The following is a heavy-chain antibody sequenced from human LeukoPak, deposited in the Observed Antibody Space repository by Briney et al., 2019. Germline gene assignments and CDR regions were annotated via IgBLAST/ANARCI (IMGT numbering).Heavy chain of an antibody. CDR2: INPNSGGT. CDR3: ARDADIVVVPAANGVDY. V-gene: IGHV1-2*02. CDR1: AYTFTGYY. D-gene: IGHD2-2*01. J-gene: IGHJ4*02. Sequence: GAAVKVSCKASAYTFTGYYMHWVRQAPGQGLEWMGWINPNSGGTNYAQKFQGRVTMTRDTSISTAYMELSRLRSDDTAVYYCARDADIVVVPAANGVDYWGQGTLVTVSS.